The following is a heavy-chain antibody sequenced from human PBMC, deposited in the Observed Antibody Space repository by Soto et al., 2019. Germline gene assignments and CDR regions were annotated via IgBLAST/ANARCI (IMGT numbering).Heavy chain of an antibody. CDR1: GFTFSDHY. D-gene: IGHD3-22*01. Sequence: EVQLVESGGGLVQPGGSLRLSCAASGFTFSDHYMDWVRQAPGKGLEWVGRTRNKANSYTTEYAASVKGRFTISRDDSKISLYLQMNSLKTEDTAVYYCATVTYYYDSSGYYFDAFDIWGQGTMVTVSS. J-gene: IGHJ3*02. CDR2: TRNKANSYTT. V-gene: IGHV3-72*01. CDR3: ATVTYYYDSSGYYFDAFDI.